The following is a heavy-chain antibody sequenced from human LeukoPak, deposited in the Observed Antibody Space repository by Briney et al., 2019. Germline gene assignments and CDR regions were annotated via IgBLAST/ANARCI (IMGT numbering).Heavy chain of an antibody. V-gene: IGHV1-18*04. CDR3: ARALAAAGTWWFDP. CDR1: GYTFTGYY. J-gene: IGHJ5*02. D-gene: IGHD6-13*01. Sequence: ASVKVSCKASGYTFTGYYMHWVRQAPGQGLEWMGWISAYNGNTNYAQKLQGRVTMTTGTSTSTAYMELRSLRSDDTAVYYCARALAAAGTWWFDPWGQGTLVTVSS. CDR2: ISAYNGNT.